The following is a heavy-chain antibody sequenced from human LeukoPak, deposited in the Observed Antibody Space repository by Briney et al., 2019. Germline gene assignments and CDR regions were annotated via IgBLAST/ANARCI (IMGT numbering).Heavy chain of an antibody. CDR3: ARRCSGPTCYTDAYDI. J-gene: IGHJ3*02. V-gene: IGHV4-59*08. CDR2: VYYSGST. D-gene: IGHD2-2*02. Sequence: PSETLSLTRTVSGGSISSYYWTWIRQPPGKGLEWIGYVYYSGSTDYNPSLKSRVNISVDTSNKQFSLNLSSVTAADTAVYYCARRCSGPTCYTDAYDIWGQGTMVTVSS. CDR1: GGSISSYY.